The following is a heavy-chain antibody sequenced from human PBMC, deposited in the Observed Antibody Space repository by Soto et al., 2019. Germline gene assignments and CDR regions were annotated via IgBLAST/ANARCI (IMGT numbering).Heavy chain of an antibody. CDR2: IYYSGST. CDR3: ARNIFDVNAFDI. V-gene: IGHV4-59*01. CDR1: GGSISSYY. Sequence: SETLSLTCTVSGGSISSYYWSWIRQPPGKGPEWIGYIYYSGSTNYNPSLKSRVTISVDTSKNQFSLKLSSVTAADTAVYYCARNIFDVNAFDIWGQGTMVTVSS. J-gene: IGHJ3*02. D-gene: IGHD2-21*01.